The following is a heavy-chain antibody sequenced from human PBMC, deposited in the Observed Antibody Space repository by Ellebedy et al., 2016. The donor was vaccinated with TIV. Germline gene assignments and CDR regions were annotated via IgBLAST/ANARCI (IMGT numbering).Heavy chain of an antibody. V-gene: IGHV3-53*01. J-gene: IGHJ4*02. CDR1: AFTVSSNY. D-gene: IGHD3-16*02. CDR3: ARGQLRLGELSLAPFDY. Sequence: GESLKISCAASAFTVSSNYMSWVRQAPGKGLEWVSVIYRGGSTYYADSVKGRFTISRDNAKNSLYLQMNSLRAEDTAVYYCARGQLRLGELSLAPFDYWGQGTLVTVSS. CDR2: IYRGGST.